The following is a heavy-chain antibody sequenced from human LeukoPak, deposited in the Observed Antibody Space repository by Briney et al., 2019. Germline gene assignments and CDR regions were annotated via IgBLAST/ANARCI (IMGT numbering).Heavy chain of an antibody. Sequence: SETLSLTCTVSGGSISSYYWSWIRQPPGKGLEWIGYIYYSGSTNYNPSLKSRVTISVDTSKNQFSLKLSSVTAADTAVYYCARDYLGYYYGSGSPPGTYYYGMDVWGQGTTVTVSS. CDR3: ARDYLGYYYGSGSPPGTYYYGMDV. CDR2: IYYSGST. J-gene: IGHJ6*02. CDR1: GGSISSYY. V-gene: IGHV4-59*01. D-gene: IGHD3-10*01.